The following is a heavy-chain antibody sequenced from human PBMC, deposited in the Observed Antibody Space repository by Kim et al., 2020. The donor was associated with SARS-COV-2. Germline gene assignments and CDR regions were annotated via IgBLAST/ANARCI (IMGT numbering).Heavy chain of an antibody. V-gene: IGHV3-13*01. Sequence: YPGSVKGRFTISRENAKNSLYLQMNSLRAGDTAVYYCARDDGSSSSGFDYWGQGTLVTVSS. J-gene: IGHJ4*02. D-gene: IGHD6-6*01. CDR3: ARDDGSSSSGFDY.